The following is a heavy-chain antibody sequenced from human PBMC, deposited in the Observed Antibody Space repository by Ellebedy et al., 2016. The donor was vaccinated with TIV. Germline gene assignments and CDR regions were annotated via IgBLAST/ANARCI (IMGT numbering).Heavy chain of an antibody. CDR2: IIPVSGTA. J-gene: IGHJ5*02. CDR1: GVTFGGHA. D-gene: IGHD6-13*01. Sequence: AASVKVSCKVSGVTFGGHAISWVRQAPGQGLEWMGGIIPVSGTAKYAQKFQGRVTITADASTSTAFMELSSLTSQDTALYFCARSSSSWYGGEASWGQGTRVTVSS. V-gene: IGHV1-69*13. CDR3: ARSSSSWYGGEAS.